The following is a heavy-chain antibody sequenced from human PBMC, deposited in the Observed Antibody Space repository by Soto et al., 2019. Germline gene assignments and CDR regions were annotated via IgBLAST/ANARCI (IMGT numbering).Heavy chain of an antibody. V-gene: IGHV3-30*18. CDR3: AKDGTYPFDY. J-gene: IGHJ4*02. D-gene: IGHD1-26*01. CDR2: ISYDGSNK. Sequence: QVQLVESGGGVVQPGRSLRLSCAASGFTFSSYGMHWVRQAPGKGLEWVAAISYDGSNKYYADSVKGRFTISRDNSKNTLYLQMNSLRAEDTAVYYCAKDGTYPFDYWGQGTLVTVSS. CDR1: GFTFSSYG.